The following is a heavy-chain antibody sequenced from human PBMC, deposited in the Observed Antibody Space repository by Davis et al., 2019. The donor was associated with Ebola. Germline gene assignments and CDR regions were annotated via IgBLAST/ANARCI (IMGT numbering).Heavy chain of an antibody. CDR1: GGSISSYY. D-gene: IGHD4-11*01. CDR3: ARGKVSNYVPYYYYGMDV. V-gene: IGHV4-59*12. Sequence: SETLSPTCTVPGGSISSYYWSWIRQPPGKGLEWIGYNDYSGSTNYNPSLKSRVTISVDTSKNQFSLKLSSVTAADTAVYYCARGKVSNYVPYYYYGMDVWGQGTTVTVSS. CDR2: NDYSGST. J-gene: IGHJ6*02.